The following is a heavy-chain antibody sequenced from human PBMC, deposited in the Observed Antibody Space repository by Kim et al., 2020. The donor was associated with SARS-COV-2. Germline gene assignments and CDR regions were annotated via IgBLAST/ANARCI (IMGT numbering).Heavy chain of an antibody. Sequence: GGSLRLSCAASGFIFIDYYMTWIRQAPGKGLEWVSYISSSGRYVNYADSVKGRFTISRDNAKNSLYLQMSSLRAEDTALYNCARVPFGDLSAYYFDLWGQGTLGTVSS. D-gene: IGHD3-10*01. CDR2: ISSSGRYV. CDR3: ARVPFGDLSAYYFDL. J-gene: IGHJ4*02. CDR1: GFIFIDYY. V-gene: IGHV3-11*01.